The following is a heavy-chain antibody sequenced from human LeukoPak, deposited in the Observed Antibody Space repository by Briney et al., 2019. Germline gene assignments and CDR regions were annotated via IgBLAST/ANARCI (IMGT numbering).Heavy chain of an antibody. CDR3: ARAADYYDSSGDFDY. D-gene: IGHD3-22*01. CDR2: INPNSGGT. V-gene: IGHV1-2*02. Sequence: GASVKVSCKASGYTFTGYYMHWVRQAPGQGLEWMGWINPNSGGTNYAQKFQGRVTMTRDTSISTGYMELSRLRSDDTAVYYCARAADYYDSSGDFDYWGQGTLVTVSS. J-gene: IGHJ4*02. CDR1: GYTFTGYY.